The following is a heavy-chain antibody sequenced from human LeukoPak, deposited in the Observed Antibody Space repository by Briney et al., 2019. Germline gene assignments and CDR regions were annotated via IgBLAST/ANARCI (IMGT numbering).Heavy chain of an antibody. CDR3: VTSWCRQQRDY. V-gene: IGHV3-7*01. CDR2: MSPDGSDK. Sequence: PGGSLRLSCAASGFSFRDYWMSWVRQAPGKGLEWVADMSPDGSDKTYVDSVKGRLTISGDNAKQSLYLQMDSLTAEDTAVYYCVTSWCRQQRDYWGQGTLVTVSS. J-gene: IGHJ4*02. CDR1: GFSFRDYW. D-gene: IGHD2-8*01.